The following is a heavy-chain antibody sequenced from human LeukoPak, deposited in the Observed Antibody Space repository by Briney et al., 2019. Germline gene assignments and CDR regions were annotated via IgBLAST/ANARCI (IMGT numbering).Heavy chain of an antibody. CDR3: ARRGLHGSGSYYYYYYMDV. CDR2: IIPIFGTA. J-gene: IGHJ6*03. Sequence: ASVKVSCKASGGTFSSYAISWVRQAPGQGLEWMGRIIPIFGTANYAQKFQGRVTITADKSTSTAYMELSSLRSEDTAVYYCARRGLHGSGSYYYYYYMDVWGKGTTVTVSS. CDR1: GGTFSSYA. V-gene: IGHV1-69*06. D-gene: IGHD3-10*01.